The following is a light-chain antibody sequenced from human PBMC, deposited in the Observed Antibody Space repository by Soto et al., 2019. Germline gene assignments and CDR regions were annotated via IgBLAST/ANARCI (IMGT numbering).Light chain of an antibody. CDR1: QSITSY. CDR3: QQSYRSPPT. CDR2: SAS. V-gene: IGKV1-39*01. Sequence: DIQMTQSPSSLSASVGDTVTITCRASQSITSYLNWYQQIPGKAPKLLIYSASTLRSGVPSRFSGSGSETDFTLTISSLQPEDFATYFCQQSYRSPPTFGQGTRVEI. J-gene: IGKJ1*01.